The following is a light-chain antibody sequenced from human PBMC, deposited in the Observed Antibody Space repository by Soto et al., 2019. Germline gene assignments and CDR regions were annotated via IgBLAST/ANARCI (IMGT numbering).Light chain of an antibody. V-gene: IGKV1-12*01. CDR2: GAS. CDR3: QQANSFPLT. CDR1: QDISSW. J-gene: IGKJ4*01. Sequence: DIQMTQSPSSVSASVGDRVTITCRASQDISSWLAWYQQKPGKAPKLLIYGASILESGVPPRFSGSGSGTDFTLAVSSLQPEDFATYYCQQANSFPLTFGGGTKVDIK.